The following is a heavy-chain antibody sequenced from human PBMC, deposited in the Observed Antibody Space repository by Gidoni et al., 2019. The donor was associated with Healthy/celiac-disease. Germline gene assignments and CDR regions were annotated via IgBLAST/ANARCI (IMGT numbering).Heavy chain of an antibody. Sequence: QVQLVQSGAEVKKPGSSVTVSCKASGGTFSNYAITWVRQAPGQGLEWMGGILPIFGTSNYAQKFQGRVTITADESTTTAYMELSGLRSEDAAVYYCARGYNWNYDYWGQGTLVTVSS. CDR3: ARGYNWNYDY. V-gene: IGHV1-69*01. CDR1: GGTFSNYA. J-gene: IGHJ4*02. CDR2: ILPIFGTS. D-gene: IGHD1-7*01.